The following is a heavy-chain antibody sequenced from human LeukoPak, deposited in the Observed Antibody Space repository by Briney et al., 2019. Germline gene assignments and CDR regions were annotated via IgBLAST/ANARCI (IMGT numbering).Heavy chain of an antibody. CDR3: AREDTAMAFDYYYYYMDV. J-gene: IGHJ6*03. Sequence: SETLSLTCTVSGGSISSGSYYWSWIRQPAGKGLEWIGRIYTSGSTNYNPSLKSRVTMSVDTSKNQFSLKLSSVTAADTAVYYCAREDTAMAFDYYYYYMDVWGKGTTVTISS. CDR2: IYTSGST. V-gene: IGHV4-61*02. D-gene: IGHD5-18*01. CDR1: GGSISSGSYY.